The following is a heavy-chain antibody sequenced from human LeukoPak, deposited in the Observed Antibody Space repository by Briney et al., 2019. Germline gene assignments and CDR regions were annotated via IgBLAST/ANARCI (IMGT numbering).Heavy chain of an antibody. D-gene: IGHD3-22*01. Sequence: ASVKVSCKVSGYTLTELSMHWVRQAPGKGLEWMGCFDPEDGETIYAQKFQGRVTMTEDTSTDTAYMELSSLRAEDTAVYYCARDERWRGIVVVIDYWGQGTLVTVSS. CDR3: ARDERWRGIVVVIDY. J-gene: IGHJ4*02. V-gene: IGHV1-24*01. CDR2: FDPEDGET. CDR1: GYTLTELS.